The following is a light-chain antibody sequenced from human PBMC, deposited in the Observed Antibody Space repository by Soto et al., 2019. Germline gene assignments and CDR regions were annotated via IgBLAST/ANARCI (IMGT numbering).Light chain of an antibody. Sequence: QSVLTQPASVSGSPGQSITISCTGTSSDVGGYNYVSWYQQHPGKAPKLMIYEVSNRPSGVSNRFSGSKSGNTASLTISGLQAEDEADYYCSSYVDSNVVFGGGTKLTVL. CDR1: SSDVGGYNY. CDR3: SSYVDSNVV. J-gene: IGLJ2*01. V-gene: IGLV2-14*01. CDR2: EVS.